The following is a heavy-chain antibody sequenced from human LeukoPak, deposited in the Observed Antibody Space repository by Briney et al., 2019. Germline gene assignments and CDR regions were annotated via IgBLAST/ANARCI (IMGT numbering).Heavy chain of an antibody. CDR1: GGSFSGYY. Sequence: SETLSLTCAVYGGSFSGYYWSWIRQPPGKGLEWIGEINHSGSTNYNPSLKSRVTISVDTSKNQFSLKLSSVTAADTAVYYCARDGGWPPFDYWGQGTLVTVSS. CDR3: ARDGGWPPFDY. CDR2: INHSGST. J-gene: IGHJ4*02. V-gene: IGHV4-34*01. D-gene: IGHD6-19*01.